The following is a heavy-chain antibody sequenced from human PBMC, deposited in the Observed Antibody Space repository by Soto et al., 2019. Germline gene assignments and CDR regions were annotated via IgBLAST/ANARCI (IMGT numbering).Heavy chain of an antibody. Sequence: GASVKVSCKASGYTFTSYYMHWVRQAPGQGLEWMGIINPRGGSTSYAQKFQGRVTMTRDTSTSTVYMELSSPRSEDTAVYYCARDRSTIFGVVISWPQFDYWGQGTLVTVSS. J-gene: IGHJ4*02. V-gene: IGHV1-46*01. D-gene: IGHD3-3*01. CDR3: ARDRSTIFGVVISWPQFDY. CDR2: INPRGGST. CDR1: GYTFTSYY.